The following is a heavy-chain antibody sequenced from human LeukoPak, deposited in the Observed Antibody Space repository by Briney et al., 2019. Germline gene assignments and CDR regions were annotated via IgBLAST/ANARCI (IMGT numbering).Heavy chain of an antibody. D-gene: IGHD6-13*01. V-gene: IGHV4-59*08. J-gene: IGHJ4*02. CDR3: ARADSSWYQKLGSFDY. Sequence: SETLSLTCTVSGGSISSYYWSWIRQPPGKGLEWIGYIYYSGSTNYNPSLKSRVTISVDTSKNQFSLKLSSVTAADTAVYYYARADSSWYQKLGSFDYWGQGTLVTVSS. CDR2: IYYSGST. CDR1: GGSISSYY.